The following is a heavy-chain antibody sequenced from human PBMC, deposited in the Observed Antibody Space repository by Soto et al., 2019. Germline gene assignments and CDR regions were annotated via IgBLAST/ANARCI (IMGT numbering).Heavy chain of an antibody. CDR2: IYPGDSDT. V-gene: IGHV5-51*01. CDR3: ARPNYYYYYGMDV. Sequence: RGESLKISCKGSGYSFTIYWIGWVRQMPGKGLEWMGIIYPGDSDTRYSPSFQGQVTISADKSISTAYLQWSSLKASDTAMYYCARPNYYYYYGMDVWGQGTTVTVSS. CDR1: GYSFTIYW. J-gene: IGHJ6*02.